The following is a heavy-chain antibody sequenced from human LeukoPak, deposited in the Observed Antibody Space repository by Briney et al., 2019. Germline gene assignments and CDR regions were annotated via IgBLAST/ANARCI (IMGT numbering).Heavy chain of an antibody. CDR1: GYTFTSYY. CDR2: INPSGGST. D-gene: IGHD6-6*01. J-gene: IGHJ3*02. Sequence: GASVKVSCKASGYTFTSYYMHWVRQAPGQGLEWMGIINPSGGSTSYAQKFQGRVTMTRDMSTSTVYMELSSLRSEDTAVYYCARDEAYSSSDLDAFDIWGQGTMVTVSS. CDR3: ARDEAYSSSDLDAFDI. V-gene: IGHV1-46*01.